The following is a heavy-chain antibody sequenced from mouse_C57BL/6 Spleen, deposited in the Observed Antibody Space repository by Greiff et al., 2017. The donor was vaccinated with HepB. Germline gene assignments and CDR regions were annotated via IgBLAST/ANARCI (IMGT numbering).Heavy chain of an antibody. CDR1: GFNIKDDY. J-gene: IGHJ4*01. V-gene: IGHV14-4*01. Sequence: VQLQQSGAELVRPGASVKLSCTASGFNIKDDYMHWVKQRPEQGLEWIGWIDPENGDTEYASKFQGKATITADTSSNTAYLQLSSLTSEDTAVYYCTTRTITTVVATGAMDYWGQGTSVTVSS. D-gene: IGHD1-1*01. CDR3: TTRTITTVVATGAMDY. CDR2: IDPENGDT.